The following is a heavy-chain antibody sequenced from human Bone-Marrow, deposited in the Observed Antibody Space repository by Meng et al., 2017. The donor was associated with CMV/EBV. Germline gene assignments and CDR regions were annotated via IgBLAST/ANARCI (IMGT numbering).Heavy chain of an antibody. V-gene: IGHV1-18*01. CDR3: GREYSSSRVSRRPFDY. Sequence: ASVMVSCKASGYTFTSYGISWVRQAPGQGLEWMGWISAYNGNTNYAQKLQGRVTMTTDTTTSTAYMELRSLRSDDTAVYYCGREYSSSRVSRRPFDYWGQGNLVTVSS. J-gene: IGHJ4*02. CDR2: ISAYNGNT. D-gene: IGHD6-13*01. CDR1: GYTFTSYG.